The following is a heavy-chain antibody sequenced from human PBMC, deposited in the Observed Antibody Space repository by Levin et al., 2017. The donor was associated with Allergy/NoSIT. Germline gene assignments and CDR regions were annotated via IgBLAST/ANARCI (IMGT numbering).Heavy chain of an antibody. J-gene: IGHJ6*02. V-gene: IGHV3-53*01. CDR1: GFTVSSNY. D-gene: IGHD2-15*01. Sequence: GESLKISCAASGFTVSSNYMSWVRQAPGKGLEWVSVIYSGGSTYYADSVKGRFTISRDNSKNTLYLQMNSLRAEDTAVYYCARDVALPSYCSGGSCYESYYGMDVWGQGTTVTVSS. CDR3: ARDVALPSYCSGGSCYESYYGMDV. CDR2: IYSGGST.